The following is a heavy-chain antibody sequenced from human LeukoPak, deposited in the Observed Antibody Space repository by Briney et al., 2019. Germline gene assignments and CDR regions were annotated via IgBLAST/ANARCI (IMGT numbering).Heavy chain of an antibody. V-gene: IGHV1-2*02. CDR2: INPNTAGT. CDR3: ATSAGDYRAGHYYYMGV. J-gene: IGHJ6*03. CDR1: GYTFTGYY. D-gene: IGHD4-11*01. Sequence: ASVKVSCKASGYTFTGYYFHWVRQAPGQGLEWMGWINPNTAGTNYAQKFLGGVTLTWDTSISTAYMELNRLASDDTAVYYCATSAGDYRAGHYYYMGVWGKGTSVTVSS.